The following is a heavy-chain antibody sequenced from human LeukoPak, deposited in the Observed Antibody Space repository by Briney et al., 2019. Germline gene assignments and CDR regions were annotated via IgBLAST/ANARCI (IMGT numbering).Heavy chain of an antibody. Sequence: ASVKVSCKASGYTFISYDINWVRQVTGQGLEWMGWMNPNSGNTGYAQKFQGRVTMTEDTSTDTAYMELSSLRSEDTAVYYCATGKVVDTAMGARSPFDYWGQGTLVTVSS. J-gene: IGHJ4*02. D-gene: IGHD5-18*01. V-gene: IGHV1-8*02. CDR1: GYTFISYD. CDR2: MNPNSGNT. CDR3: ATGKVVDTAMGARSPFDY.